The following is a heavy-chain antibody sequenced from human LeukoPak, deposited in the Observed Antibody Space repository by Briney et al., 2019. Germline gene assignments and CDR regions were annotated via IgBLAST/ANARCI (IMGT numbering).Heavy chain of an antibody. Sequence: PGGSLRLSCAASGFTVSNIYMTWLRQSPGKGLEWVSAIFGGGTTYYADSVRGRFTISRDNSENTLHLQMNSLRADDTAVYYCVRSLNRGDPYDSWGQGILVTVSS. D-gene: IGHD3-10*01. J-gene: IGHJ4*02. CDR2: IFGGGTT. CDR3: VRSLNRGDPYDS. CDR1: GFTVSNIY. V-gene: IGHV3-66*01.